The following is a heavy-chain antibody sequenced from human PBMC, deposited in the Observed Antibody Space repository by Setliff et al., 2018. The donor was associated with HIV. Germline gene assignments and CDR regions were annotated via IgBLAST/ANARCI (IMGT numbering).Heavy chain of an antibody. CDR3: AIRSRLGGSSNYFDS. CDR2: IYYSGST. CDR1: GGSIRSTSYY. Sequence: KTSETLSLTCTVSGGSIRSTSYYWGWIRQPPGKGLEWIGSIYYSGSTYYNPSLKSRVTISVDLSKKQISLKLSSVTAADTAIYYCAIRSRLGGSSNYFDSWGQGALVTVSS. V-gene: IGHV4-39*07. D-gene: IGHD1-26*01. J-gene: IGHJ4*02.